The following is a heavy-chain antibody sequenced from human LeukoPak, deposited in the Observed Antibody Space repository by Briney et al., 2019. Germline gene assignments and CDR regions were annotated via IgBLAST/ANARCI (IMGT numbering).Heavy chain of an antibody. CDR2: IRWNSDSV. J-gene: IGHJ6*02. CDR1: GLTFDDHA. CDR3: AREITAGTTRGPYYYGMDV. D-gene: IGHD1-7*01. V-gene: IGHV3-9*01. Sequence: GRSLSLSCAASGLTFDDHAMHWVRQLRRKGREWVSGIRWNSDSVAYADSVKERLPISRDNAKNSLYLQMNSLRAEDTGVDYCAREITAGTTRGPYYYGMDVWGQGTTVTVS.